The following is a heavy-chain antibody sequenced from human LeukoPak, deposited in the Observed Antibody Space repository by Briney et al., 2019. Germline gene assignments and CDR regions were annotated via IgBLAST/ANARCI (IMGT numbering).Heavy chain of an antibody. J-gene: IGHJ4*02. CDR2: INHGGVA. V-gene: IGHV4-34*01. D-gene: IGHD3-22*01. Sequence: SETLSLTCAVYGGSFSGYYWSWIRQSPGKGLEWIGEINHGGVANYNPSLKSRVTISVDTSKKQFSLKLSSVTAADTAVYYCARGRGITMIVGTPLDYWGQGTLVTVSS. CDR3: ARGRGITMIVGTPLDY. CDR1: GGSFSGYY.